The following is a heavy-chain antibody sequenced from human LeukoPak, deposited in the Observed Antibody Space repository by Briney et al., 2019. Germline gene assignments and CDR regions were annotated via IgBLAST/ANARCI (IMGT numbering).Heavy chain of an antibody. Sequence: PGGSLRLSCAASGFTFSSYWMHWVRQAPGKGLVWVSRINSDGSSTSYADSVKGRFTISRDNAKNSLYLQMNSLRAEDTAVYYCASPGSGSPLPDFYYYMDVWGKGTTVTVSS. D-gene: IGHD1-26*01. J-gene: IGHJ6*03. CDR2: INSDGSST. CDR3: ASPGSGSPLPDFYYYMDV. CDR1: GFTFSSYW. V-gene: IGHV3-74*01.